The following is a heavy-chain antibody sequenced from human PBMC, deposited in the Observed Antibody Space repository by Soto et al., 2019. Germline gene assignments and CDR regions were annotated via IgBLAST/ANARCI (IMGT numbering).Heavy chain of an antibody. CDR3: ARDSMTANGAFDI. Sequence: GGTLSLSCAASGFTFSSYSMNWVRQAPGKGLEWVSSISSSSSYIYYADSVKGRFTISRDNAKNSLYLQMDSLRAEDTAVYYCARDSMTANGAFDIWGQGTMVTV. D-gene: IGHD1-1*01. J-gene: IGHJ3*02. CDR2: ISSSSSYI. CDR1: GFTFSSYS. V-gene: IGHV3-21*01.